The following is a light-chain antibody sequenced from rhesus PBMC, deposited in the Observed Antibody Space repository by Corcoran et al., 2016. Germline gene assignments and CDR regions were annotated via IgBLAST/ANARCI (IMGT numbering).Light chain of an antibody. Sequence: DIQMTQSPSSLSASVGDRVTITCRASQGINNYLSWYQQKPGKAPKPLIFHASSLETGVPSRFSGSRSGTEDTLTISNLQPEDVATYYCQQYNNSPLTFGGGTKVGI. V-gene: IGKV1-66*01. CDR2: HAS. CDR3: QQYNNSPLT. J-gene: IGKJ4*01. CDR1: QGINNY.